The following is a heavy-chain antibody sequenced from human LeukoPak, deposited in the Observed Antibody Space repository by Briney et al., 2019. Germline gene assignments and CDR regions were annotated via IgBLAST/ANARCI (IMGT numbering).Heavy chain of an antibody. CDR1: GGTFSNYA. V-gene: IGHV1-8*03. Sequence: ASVKVSCKASGGTFSNYAINWVRQATGQGLEWMGWMNPNSGNTGYAQKFQGRVTITRNTSISTAYMELSSLRSEDTAVYYCARSSQAPSIAARNADYYYYMDVWGKGTTVTVSS. J-gene: IGHJ6*03. CDR2: MNPNSGNT. CDR3: ARSSQAPSIAARNADYYYYMDV. D-gene: IGHD6-6*01.